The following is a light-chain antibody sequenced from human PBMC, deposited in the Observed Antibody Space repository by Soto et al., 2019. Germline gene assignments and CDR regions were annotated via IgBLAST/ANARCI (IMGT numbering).Light chain of an antibody. Sequence: DIVMTQSPLSLPVTPGEPASISCRSSQSLLHTNGYNYLDWYLQKPGQSPQALIYLGSNRSSGVPDRFSGSGSGTDFTLTISRXXPXXFAVYYCQQYGTSPLTFGGGTKVDIK. CDR2: LGS. V-gene: IGKV2-28*01. CDR3: QQYGTSPLT. J-gene: IGKJ4*01. CDR1: QSLLHTNGYNY.